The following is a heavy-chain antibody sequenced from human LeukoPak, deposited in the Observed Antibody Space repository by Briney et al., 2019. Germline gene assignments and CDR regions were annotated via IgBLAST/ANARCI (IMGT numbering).Heavy chain of an antibody. J-gene: IGHJ4*02. Sequence: SETLSLICAVYGGSFSGYYWSWIRQPPGKGLEWIGEINHSGSTNYNPSLKSRVTISVDTSKNQFSLKLSSVTAADTAVYYCARINYDFWSGSSYYFDYWGQGTLVTVSS. V-gene: IGHV4-34*01. D-gene: IGHD3-3*01. CDR3: ARINYDFWSGSSYYFDY. CDR2: INHSGST. CDR1: GGSFSGYY.